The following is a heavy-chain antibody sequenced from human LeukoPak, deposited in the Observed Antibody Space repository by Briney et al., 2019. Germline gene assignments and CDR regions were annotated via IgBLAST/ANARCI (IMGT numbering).Heavy chain of an antibody. V-gene: IGHV4-61*02. J-gene: IGHJ4*02. CDR3: ARVECSSTSCYFDY. CDR1: GGSISSGSYY. D-gene: IGHD2-2*01. CDR2: IYTSGSP. Sequence: SETLSLTCTVSGGSISSGSYYWSWIRQPAGKGLEWIGRIYTSGSPNYNPSLKSRVTISVDTSKNQFSLKLSSVTAADTAVYYCARVECSSTSCYFDYWGQGTLVTVSS.